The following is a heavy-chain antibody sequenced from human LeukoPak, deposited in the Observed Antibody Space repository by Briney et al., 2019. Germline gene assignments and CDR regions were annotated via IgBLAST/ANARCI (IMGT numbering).Heavy chain of an antibody. J-gene: IGHJ4*02. D-gene: IGHD3-22*01. Sequence: PSETLSLTCTVSGGSISSSGYYWGWIRQPPGKGLEWIGTIYYSRSTYYNPSLKSRVTISVGTSKNQFSLKLSSVTAADTAVYYCARGYYYDSSGYPPWDYWGQGTLVTVSS. CDR3: ARGYYYDSSGYPPWDY. CDR2: IYYSRST. V-gene: IGHV4-39*07. CDR1: GGSISSSGYY.